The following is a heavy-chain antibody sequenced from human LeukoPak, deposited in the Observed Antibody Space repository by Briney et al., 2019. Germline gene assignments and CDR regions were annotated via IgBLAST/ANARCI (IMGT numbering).Heavy chain of an antibody. D-gene: IGHD6-6*01. CDR2: IRYDGSNK. CDR3: AKATVRAARPGDYFDY. Sequence: GGSLRLSCAASGFTFSSYGMHWVRQAPGKGLEWVAFIRYDGSNKYYADSVKGRFTISRDNSKNTLYLQMNSLRAEDTAVYYCAKATVRAARPGDYFDYWGQGTLVTVSS. J-gene: IGHJ4*02. V-gene: IGHV3-30*02. CDR1: GFTFSSYG.